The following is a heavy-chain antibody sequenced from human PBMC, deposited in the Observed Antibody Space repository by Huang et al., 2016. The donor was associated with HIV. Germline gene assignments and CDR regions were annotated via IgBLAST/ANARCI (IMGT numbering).Heavy chain of an antibody. J-gene: IGHJ4*02. CDR2: INGGNGDT. V-gene: IGHV1-3*01. CDR1: GYTFSSHA. CDR3: ARDPLDIRRHFDF. Sequence: QVQLVQSGAEVKKPGTSVKVSCKTSGYTFSSHALHWLRQAPGQRPEWMGWINGGNGDTKYSQKLQGRVTITSDTSANIGYMELNSLLSEDTAVYYCARDPLDIRRHFDFWGQGSLVTVSS. D-gene: IGHD3-3*01.